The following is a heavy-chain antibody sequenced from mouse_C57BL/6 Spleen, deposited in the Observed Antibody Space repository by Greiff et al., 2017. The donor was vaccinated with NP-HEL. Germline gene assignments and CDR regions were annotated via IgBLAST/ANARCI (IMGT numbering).Heavy chain of an antibody. CDR3: ARSNYDYDGYYYAMDY. Sequence: ESGAELVMPGASVKLSCKASGYTFTSYWMHWVKQRPGQGLEWIGEIDPSDSYTNYNQKFKGKSTLTVDKSSSTAYMQLSSLTSEDSAVYYCARSNYDYDGYYYAMDYWGQGTSVTVSS. V-gene: IGHV1-69*01. CDR1: GYTFTSYW. J-gene: IGHJ4*01. CDR2: IDPSDSYT. D-gene: IGHD2-4*01.